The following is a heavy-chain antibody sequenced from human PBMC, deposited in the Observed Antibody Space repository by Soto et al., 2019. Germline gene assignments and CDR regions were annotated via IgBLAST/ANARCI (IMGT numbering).Heavy chain of an antibody. Sequence: QAHLEQSGAELKRPGASVKVSCKASGYTFSDFDINWLRQASGQGPEWMGWMNAKSGGTFFAQRFQGKFNMTWDTSLSTAYMEVGSLTSDDTAIYYCARGNPFNYAGFDVWGQGTTVAVSS. D-gene: IGHD3-16*01. CDR3: ARGNPFNYAGFDV. CDR1: GYTFSDFD. CDR2: MNAKSGGT. V-gene: IGHV1-8*01. J-gene: IGHJ6*02.